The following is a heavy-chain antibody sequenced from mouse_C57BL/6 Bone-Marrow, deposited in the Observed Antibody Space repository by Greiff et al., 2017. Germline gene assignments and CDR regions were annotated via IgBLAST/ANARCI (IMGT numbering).Heavy chain of an antibody. CDR2: IWGVGST. Sequence: VKLVASGPGLVAPSQSLSITCTVSGFSLTSYGVDWVRQSPGKGLEWLGVIWGVGSTNYNSALKSRLSISKDNSKSQVFLKMNSLQTDDTAMYYCARYDYDGYAMDYWGQGTSVTVSS. V-gene: IGHV2-6*01. CDR3: ARYDYDGYAMDY. CDR1: GFSLTSYG. D-gene: IGHD2-4*01. J-gene: IGHJ4*01.